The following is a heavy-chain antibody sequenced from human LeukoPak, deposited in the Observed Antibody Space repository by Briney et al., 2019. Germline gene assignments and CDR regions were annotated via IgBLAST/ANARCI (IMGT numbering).Heavy chain of an antibody. Sequence: GESLKISGKGSGYNFTTFWFGSARPMPGKGLELMGIIYPGDSDTRYSPSFQGQVTISADKSITTAYLQWSSLKASDTAIYYCARVGFYDSSGYYFDYWGQGTLVTVSS. CDR1: GYNFTTFW. D-gene: IGHD3-22*01. V-gene: IGHV5-51*01. CDR3: ARVGFYDSSGYYFDY. J-gene: IGHJ4*02. CDR2: IYPGDSDT.